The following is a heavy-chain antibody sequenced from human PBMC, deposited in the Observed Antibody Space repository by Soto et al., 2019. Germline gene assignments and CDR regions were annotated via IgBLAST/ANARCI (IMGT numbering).Heavy chain of an antibody. CDR1: GGTFSIYG. D-gene: IGHD4-17*01. V-gene: IGHV1-69*01. CDR3: ARERYGDLDADPFDI. J-gene: IGHJ3*02. CDR2: IMPRFHTT. Sequence: QVQLVQSGAEVKKPGSSVKVSCKASGGTFSIYGISWVRQAPGQGLEWMGGIMPRFHTTTYAQKVQGRITITADESTNMANLQRDSRRSEDTALFDCARERYGDLDADPFDIGGQGTMVTVAS.